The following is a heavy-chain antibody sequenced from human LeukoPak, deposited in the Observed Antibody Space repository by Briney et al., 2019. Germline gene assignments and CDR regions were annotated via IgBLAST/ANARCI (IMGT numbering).Heavy chain of an antibody. Sequence: PGGSLRLSCAASGFNFNIFGMHWVRQAPGKGLVWVSRINGDGSETYYADSVKGRFTSSRDNAKNTVFLQMNNLRAEDTAVYYCVRDIREYDFWGQGTLVTVSS. V-gene: IGHV3-74*01. J-gene: IGHJ4*02. CDR1: GFNFNIFG. CDR3: VRDIREYDF. CDR2: INGDGSET. D-gene: IGHD3-10*01.